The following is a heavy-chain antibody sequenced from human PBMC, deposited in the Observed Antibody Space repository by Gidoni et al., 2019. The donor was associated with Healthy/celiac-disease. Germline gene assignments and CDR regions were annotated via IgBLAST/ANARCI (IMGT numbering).Heavy chain of an antibody. CDR3: ATTHDYYDSSGYYLRVAFDI. CDR2: INPNSGGT. J-gene: IGHJ3*02. V-gene: IGHV1-2*02. Sequence: QVQLVQSGAEVKKPGASVKVSCKASGYTFTGYYIHWVRQAPGQGLEWMGWINPNSGGTNYAQKFQGRVTMTRDTSISTAYMELSRLRSDDTAVYYCATTHDYYDSSGYYLRVAFDIWGQGTMVTVFS. CDR1: GYTFTGYY. D-gene: IGHD3-22*01.